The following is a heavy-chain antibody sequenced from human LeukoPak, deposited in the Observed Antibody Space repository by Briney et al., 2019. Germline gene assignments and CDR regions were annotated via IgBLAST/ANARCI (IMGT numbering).Heavy chain of an antibody. V-gene: IGHV4-59*01. J-gene: IGHJ4*02. CDR3: ASSEYSSSSPDY. D-gene: IGHD6-6*01. CDR2: IYYSGST. CDR1: GGSISSYY. Sequence: SETLSLTCTVSGGSISSYYWSWIRQPPGKGLEWIGYIYYSGSTNYNPPLKSRVTISVDTSKNQFSLKLSSVTAADTAVYYCASSEYSSSSPDYWGQGTLVTVSS.